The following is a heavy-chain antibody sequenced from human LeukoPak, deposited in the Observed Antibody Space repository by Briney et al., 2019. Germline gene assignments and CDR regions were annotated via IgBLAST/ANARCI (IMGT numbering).Heavy chain of an antibody. CDR1: GYTFSNNA. Sequence: GAPVKVSCKAFGYTFSNNAIQWVRQGPGKRLEWMGWIDANNGRTKYSQNFQGRLTITRDSSASTAYMELTSLRSEDTALYFCARGRWTATATTYYLDSWGQGTLVTVSS. D-gene: IGHD2-21*02. CDR3: ARGRWTATATTYYLDS. V-gene: IGHV1-3*01. CDR2: IDANNGRT. J-gene: IGHJ4*02.